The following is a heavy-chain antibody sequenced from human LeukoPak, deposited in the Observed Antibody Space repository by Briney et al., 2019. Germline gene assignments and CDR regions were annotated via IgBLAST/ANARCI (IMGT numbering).Heavy chain of an antibody. CDR2: ISYSGST. D-gene: IGHD3-10*01. V-gene: IGHV4-59*01. CDR3: ARSLNYGSGSYYDAFDI. Sequence: SETLSLTCTVSGGSISSYFWSWIRQPPGKGLEWLGYISYSGSTDYNPSLKSRVTISIDTSKNQFSLKLSSVTAADTAVYYCARSLNYGSGSYYDAFDIWGQGTMVTVSS. J-gene: IGHJ3*02. CDR1: GGSISSYF.